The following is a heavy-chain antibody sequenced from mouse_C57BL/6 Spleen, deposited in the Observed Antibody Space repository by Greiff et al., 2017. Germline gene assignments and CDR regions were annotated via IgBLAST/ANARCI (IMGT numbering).Heavy chain of an antibody. CDR1: GFTFTDYY. D-gene: IGHD1-1*01. Sequence: EVKVVESGGGLVQPGGSLSLSCAASGFTFTDYYMSWVRQPPGKALEWLGFIRNKANGYTTEYSASVQGRFTISRDNSQSILYLQMNALRAEDSATYYCARYNYGSSYGYFDVWGTGTTVTGAS. J-gene: IGHJ1*03. V-gene: IGHV7-3*01. CDR2: IRNKANGYTT. CDR3: ARYNYGSSYGYFDV.